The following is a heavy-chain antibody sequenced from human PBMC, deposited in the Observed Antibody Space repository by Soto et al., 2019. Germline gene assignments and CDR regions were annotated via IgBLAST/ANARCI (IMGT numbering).Heavy chain of an antibody. D-gene: IGHD6-19*01. CDR3: ARGGEAVADY. V-gene: IGHV4-39*02. CDR2: IYHSEST. J-gene: IGHJ4*02. Sequence: SETLSLTCTVSGGSISSRNFYWGWIRQPPGKGLEWIGSIYHSESTYYNPSLKSRVTISVDTSKNHFSLSLSSLTASDTAVYYCARGGEAVADYWGQGTLVTVS. CDR1: GGSISSRNFY.